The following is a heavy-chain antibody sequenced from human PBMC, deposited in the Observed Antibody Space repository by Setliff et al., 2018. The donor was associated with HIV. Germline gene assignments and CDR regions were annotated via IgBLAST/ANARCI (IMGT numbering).Heavy chain of an antibody. CDR2: ISSGGEIM. J-gene: IGHJ3*02. CDR3: AKPDAGPVSTIAATGKNALNI. Sequence: GGSLRLSCAASGFTFSSYSMNWVRQAPGKGLEWVSAISSGGEIMFYADSVKGRFTISRDNAKNSLYLQMNSLRAEDTAVYYCAKPDAGPVSTIAATGKNALNIWGQGTRVTVSS. V-gene: IGHV3-21*01. D-gene: IGHD6-13*01. CDR1: GFTFSSYS.